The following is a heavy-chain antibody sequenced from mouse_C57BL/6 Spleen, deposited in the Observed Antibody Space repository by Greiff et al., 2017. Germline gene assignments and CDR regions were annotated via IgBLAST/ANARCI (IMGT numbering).Heavy chain of an antibody. Sequence: QVQLQQSGAELVKPGASVKLSCKASGYTFTSYWMHWVKQRPGQGLEWIGMIHPNSGSTNYNEKFKSKATLTVDKSSSTAYMQLSSLTSEDSAVYYCARAPIYYGNNYAMDYWGQGTSVTVSS. CDR3: ARAPIYYGNNYAMDY. J-gene: IGHJ4*01. CDR2: IHPNSGST. V-gene: IGHV1-64*01. CDR1: GYTFTSYW. D-gene: IGHD2-1*01.